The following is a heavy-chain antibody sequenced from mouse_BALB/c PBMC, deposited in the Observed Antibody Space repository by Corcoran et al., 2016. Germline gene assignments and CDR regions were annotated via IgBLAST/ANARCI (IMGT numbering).Heavy chain of an antibody. CDR2: INPYNDGT. CDR1: GYTFTSYV. Sequence: EVQLQQSGPELVKPGASVKMSCKAYGYTFTSYVMHWVKQKPGQGLEWIGYINPYNDGTKYNEKFKGKATLTAHKSTSTAYMELSSLTSEDSAVYYCAGGGSNWYYYVWGAGTTVTVSS. V-gene: IGHV1S136*01. CDR3: AGGGSNWYYYV. J-gene: IGHJ1*01.